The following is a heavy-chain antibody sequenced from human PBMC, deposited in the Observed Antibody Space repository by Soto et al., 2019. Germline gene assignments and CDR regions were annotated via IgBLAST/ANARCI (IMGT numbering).Heavy chain of an antibody. Sequence: TSETLSLTCAFSCGSIISGGYSWSWIRQPPGKGLEWIGYIYHSGSTYYNPSLKSRVTISVDRSKNQFSLKLSSVTAADTAVYYCARGGSSSLPFDPWGQRTLVTVSS. V-gene: IGHV4-30-2*01. D-gene: IGHD6-6*01. CDR3: ARGGSSSLPFDP. CDR2: IYHSGST. CDR1: CGSIISGGYS. J-gene: IGHJ5*02.